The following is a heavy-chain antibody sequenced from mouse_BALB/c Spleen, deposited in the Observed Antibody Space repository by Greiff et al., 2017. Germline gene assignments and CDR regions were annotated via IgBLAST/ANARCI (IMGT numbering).Heavy chain of an antibody. Sequence: EVMLVESGGGLVKPGGSLKLSCAASGFTFSDYYMYWVRQTPEKRLEWVATISDGGSYTYYPDSVKGRFTISRDNAKNNLYLQMSSLKSEDTAMYYCARDQDYDSNWYFDVWGAGTTVTVSS. V-gene: IGHV5-4*02. CDR1: GFTFSDYY. D-gene: IGHD2-4*01. CDR2: ISDGGSYT. CDR3: ARDQDYDSNWYFDV. J-gene: IGHJ1*01.